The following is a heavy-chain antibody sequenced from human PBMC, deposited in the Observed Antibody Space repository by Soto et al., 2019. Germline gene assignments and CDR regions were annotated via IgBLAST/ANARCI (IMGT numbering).Heavy chain of an antibody. CDR3: ARVGPHYDYIWGSYRYSPRDNWFDP. D-gene: IGHD3-16*02. Sequence: LSLTCAVYGGSFSGYYWSWIRQPPGKGLEWIGEINHSGSTNYNPSLKSRVTISVDTSKNKFSLKLSSVTAADTAVYYCARVGPHYDYIWGSYRYSPRDNWFDPWGQGTLVTVSS. J-gene: IGHJ5*02. V-gene: IGHV4-34*01. CDR2: INHSGST. CDR1: GGSFSGYY.